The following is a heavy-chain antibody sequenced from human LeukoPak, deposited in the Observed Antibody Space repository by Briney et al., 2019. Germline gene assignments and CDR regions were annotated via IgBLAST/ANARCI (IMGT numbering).Heavy chain of an antibody. CDR2: ISSTSSTI. CDR1: GFXFRSYS. J-gene: IGHJ3*02. D-gene: IGHD3-22*01. Sequence: GGSLRLSCAASGFXFRSYSMHWVRQAPGKGLKWVSYISSTSSTIYYADSVKGRFTISRDNAKNSLYLQMNSLRDEDTAVYYCARAAPYYYDSSGYSAFDSWGQGTMVTVSA. CDR3: ARAAPYYYDSSGYSAFDS. V-gene: IGHV3-48*02.